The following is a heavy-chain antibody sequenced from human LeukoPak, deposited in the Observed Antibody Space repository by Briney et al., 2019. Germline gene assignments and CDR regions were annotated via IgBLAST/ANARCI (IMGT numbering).Heavy chain of an antibody. Sequence: SETLSLTCTVSGGPISSYYWSWIRQPPGKGLEWIGYIYYSGSTNYNPSLKSRVTISVDTSKNQFSLKLSSVTAADTAVYYCARQLGGSENYWGQGTLVTVSS. D-gene: IGHD5-12*01. J-gene: IGHJ4*02. CDR2: IYYSGST. CDR3: ARQLGGSENY. CDR1: GGPISSYY. V-gene: IGHV4-59*08.